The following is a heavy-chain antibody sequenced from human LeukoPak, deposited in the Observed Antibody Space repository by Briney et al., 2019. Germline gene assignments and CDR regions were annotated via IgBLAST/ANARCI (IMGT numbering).Heavy chain of an antibody. CDR1: GYTFTSYD. J-gene: IGHJ4*02. CDR3: ASKHSSSWYGY. V-gene: IGHV1-8*03. D-gene: IGHD6-13*01. CDR2: MNPNSGNT. Sequence: GASVKVSCKASGYTFTSYDINWVRQATGQGLEWMGWMNPNSGNTGYAQKFQGRVTITRNTSISTAYMELSGLRSEDTAVYYCASKHSSSWYGYWGQGTLVTVSS.